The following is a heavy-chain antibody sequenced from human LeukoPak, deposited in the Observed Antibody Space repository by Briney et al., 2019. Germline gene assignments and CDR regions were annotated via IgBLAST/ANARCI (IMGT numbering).Heavy chain of an antibody. D-gene: IGHD5-18*01. Sequence: PSETLSLTCTVSGGSISSHYWSWIRQPPGKGLEWIGYIYYSGSTNYNPSLRSRVTISVDTSKNQFSLKLSSVTAADTAVYYCVRNRHSYGNFDDWGQGTLVTVSS. V-gene: IGHV4-59*08. CDR1: GGSISSHY. CDR2: IYYSGST. J-gene: IGHJ4*02. CDR3: VRNRHSYGNFDD.